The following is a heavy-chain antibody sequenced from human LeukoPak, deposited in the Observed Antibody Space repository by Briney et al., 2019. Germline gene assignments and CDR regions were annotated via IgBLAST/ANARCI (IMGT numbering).Heavy chain of an antibody. J-gene: IGHJ3*02. CDR2: ISSSSSYI. CDR1: GFTFSSYS. Sequence: PGGSLRLSCAASGFTFSSYSMNWVRQAPGKGLEWVSSISSSSSYIYYADSVKGRFTISRDNAKNSLYLQMNSLRAEDTAVYYCPCLTASRHAALGAFHIWRQATMLTVSS. D-gene: IGHD2-21*02. V-gene: IGHV3-21*01. CDR3: PCLTASRHAALGAFHI.